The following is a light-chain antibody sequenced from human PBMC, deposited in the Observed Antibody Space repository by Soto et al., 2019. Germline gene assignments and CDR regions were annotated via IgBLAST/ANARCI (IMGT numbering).Light chain of an antibody. Sequence: DIVMTQSPDSLAVSLGERATINCKSSQSVLYSSNHKNYLAWYQQKPGQPPKLLIYWASTRESGVPDRCSGSGSGRDFTLTISSLQAEDVALYYCQQYYSTPWTFGQGTNVEIK. J-gene: IGKJ1*01. V-gene: IGKV4-1*01. CDR1: QSVLYSSNHKNY. CDR2: WAS. CDR3: QQYYSTPWT.